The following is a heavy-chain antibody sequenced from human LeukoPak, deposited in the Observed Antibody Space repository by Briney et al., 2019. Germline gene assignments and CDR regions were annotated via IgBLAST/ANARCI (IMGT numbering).Heavy chain of an antibody. CDR3: ARGRGYSYGSPLDY. CDR2: IYYTGST. D-gene: IGHD5-18*01. V-gene: IGHV4-59*11. Sequence: PSETLSLPCTVSRGSISSLYWRWIRQPPGKGLEWIGNIYYTGSTNYNPSLKSRVSISVDTSKNQFSLKLSSVTGADTAVYYCARGRGYSYGSPLDYWGQGSLVTVAS. J-gene: IGHJ4*02. CDR1: RGSISSLY.